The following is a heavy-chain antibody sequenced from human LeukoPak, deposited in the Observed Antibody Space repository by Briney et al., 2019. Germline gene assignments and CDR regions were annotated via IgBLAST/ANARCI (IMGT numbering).Heavy chain of an antibody. J-gene: IGHJ4*02. D-gene: IGHD3-16*01. CDR2: INPNSGGT. V-gene: IGHV1-2*02. Sequence: GASVKVSCKASGYTFTGYYMHWVRQAPGQGLEWMGWINPNSGGTNYAKKFQGRVTMTRDTSISTAYMELSRLRFDDTAVYYCARGGDRRGTALDYFDYWGQGTLVTVSS. CDR1: GYTFTGYY. CDR3: ARGGDRRGTALDYFDY.